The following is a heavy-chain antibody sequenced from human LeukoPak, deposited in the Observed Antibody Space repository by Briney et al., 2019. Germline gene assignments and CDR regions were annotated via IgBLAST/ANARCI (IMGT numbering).Heavy chain of an antibody. Sequence: GESLKISCKGSGYRFTSYWIGWVRQMPGKGLEWMGIIYPGDSDTRYSPSFQGQVTISADKSISTAYLQWSSLKASDTAMYYCARQYYYDSSGSSFDYWGQGTLVTVSS. V-gene: IGHV5-51*01. D-gene: IGHD3-22*01. CDR3: ARQYYYDSSGSSFDY. CDR2: IYPGDSDT. CDR1: GYRFTSYW. J-gene: IGHJ4*02.